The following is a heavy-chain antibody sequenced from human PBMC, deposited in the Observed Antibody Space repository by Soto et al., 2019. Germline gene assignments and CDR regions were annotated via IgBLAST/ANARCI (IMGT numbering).Heavy chain of an antibody. Sequence: SVKVSCKASGGTFSSYTISWVRQAPGQGLEWMGRIIPILGIANYAQKFQGRVTITADKSTSTAYMELSSLRSEDTAVYYCASPPSRDIVVVPAAALYYWGQGTLVTVSS. V-gene: IGHV1-69*02. CDR1: GGTFSSYT. CDR2: IIPILGIA. J-gene: IGHJ4*02. D-gene: IGHD2-2*01. CDR3: ASPPSRDIVVVPAAALYY.